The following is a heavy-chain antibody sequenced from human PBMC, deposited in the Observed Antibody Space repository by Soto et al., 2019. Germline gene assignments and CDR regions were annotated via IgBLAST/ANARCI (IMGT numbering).Heavy chain of an antibody. CDR3: ARESMDYGDYGDF. CDR2: IWYDGTDK. D-gene: IGHD4-17*01. CDR1: GFTLSRHA. V-gene: IGHV3-33*01. Sequence: QVQLVQSGGGVVQPGASLRLSCVASGFTLSRHAMHWVRQAPGKGLEWVAVIWYDGTDKDYADSVQGRFTISRDNPKNTVDLQMDSLIAEDTAVYFCARESMDYGDYGDFWGQGKLVNVSP. J-gene: IGHJ4*02.